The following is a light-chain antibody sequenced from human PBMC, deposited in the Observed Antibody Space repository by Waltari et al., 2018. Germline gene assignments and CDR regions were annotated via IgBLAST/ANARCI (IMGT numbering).Light chain of an antibody. Sequence: DIQMTQSPSSLSASIGERVTITCQASNDINNYLNWYQQRPGKAPKLLIYDTSNLETGVPSRFSGSGSGTDYTFTISSLQPEDIATYYCQQYDNFPFTFGPGTKVDI. CDR2: DTS. J-gene: IGKJ3*01. CDR3: QQYDNFPFT. CDR1: NDINNY. V-gene: IGKV1-33*01.